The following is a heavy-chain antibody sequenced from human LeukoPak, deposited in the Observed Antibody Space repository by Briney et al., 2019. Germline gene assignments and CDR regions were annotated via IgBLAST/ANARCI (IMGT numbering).Heavy chain of an antibody. V-gene: IGHV4-59*01. Sequence: PSETLSLTCTVSGGSISGYYWSWIRQPPGKGLEWIGYIYYSGSTNYNPSLKSRVTISVDTSKNQFSLKLSSVTAADTAVYYCARGLAATLSWFDPWGQGTLVTVSS. D-gene: IGHD2-15*01. CDR3: ARGLAATLSWFDP. CDR1: GGSISGYY. J-gene: IGHJ5*02. CDR2: IYYSGST.